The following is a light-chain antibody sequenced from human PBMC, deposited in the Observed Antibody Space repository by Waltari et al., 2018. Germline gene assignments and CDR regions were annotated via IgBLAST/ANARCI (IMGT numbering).Light chain of an antibody. J-gene: IGKJ1*01. CDR2: KAS. CDR3: QQYNSYSGT. Sequence: DIQMTQSPSTLSASVGDRVTITCRASQSIGSWLAWYQQKPGKAPKLLIYKASSLETGVPSRFSGSGSGTDFTLTISSLQSDYFATYYCQQYNSYSGTFGQGTKVDIK. CDR1: QSIGSW. V-gene: IGKV1-5*03.